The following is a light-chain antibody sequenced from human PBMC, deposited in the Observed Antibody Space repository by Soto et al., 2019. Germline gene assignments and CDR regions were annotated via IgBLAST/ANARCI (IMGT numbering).Light chain of an antibody. CDR1: QTVSSN. J-gene: IGKJ3*01. CDR3: QQRSNWPRT. CDR2: DAS. Sequence: EIVMTQSPATLFVSPGERATLSCRASQTVSSNLAWYQQKPGQAPRLLIYDASNRATGIPARFSGSGSGTDFTLTISSLEPEEFAVYYCQQRSNWPRTFGPGTKVDIK. V-gene: IGKV3-11*01.